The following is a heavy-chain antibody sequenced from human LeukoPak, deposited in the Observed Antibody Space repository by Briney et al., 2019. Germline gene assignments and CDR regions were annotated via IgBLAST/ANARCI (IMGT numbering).Heavy chain of an antibody. CDR2: IRGSGGST. Sequence: GGSLRLSCAASGFTFSSYAMSWVRQAPGKGLEWVSAIRGSGGSTYYADSVKGRFTISRDNSKNTLYLQINSLRAEDTAVYYCAKWTPQSGAASLPIYFDYWGQGTLVTVSS. J-gene: IGHJ4*02. V-gene: IGHV3-23*01. CDR3: AKWTPQSGAASLPIYFDY. CDR1: GFTFSSYA. D-gene: IGHD3/OR15-3a*01.